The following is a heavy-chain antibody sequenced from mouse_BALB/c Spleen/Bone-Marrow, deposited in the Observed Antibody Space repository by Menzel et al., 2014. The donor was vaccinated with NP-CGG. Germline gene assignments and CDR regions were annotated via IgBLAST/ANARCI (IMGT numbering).Heavy chain of an antibody. CDR1: GFNIKDTY. CDR2: IDPANGNT. V-gene: IGHV14-3*02. CDR3: ARYYYGTRYYFDY. J-gene: IGHJ2*01. D-gene: IGHD1-1*01. Sequence: EVQLQQSGAELVKPGASVKLSCTASGFNIKDTYMHWVKQRPEQGLEWIGRIDPANGNTKYDPKFQGKATITADTSSNTAYLQLNSLTFEDTAVYYCARYYYGTRYYFDYWGQGTTLTVSS.